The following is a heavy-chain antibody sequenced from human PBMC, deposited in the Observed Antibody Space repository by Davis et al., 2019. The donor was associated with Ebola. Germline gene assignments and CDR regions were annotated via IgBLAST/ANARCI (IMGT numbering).Heavy chain of an antibody. D-gene: IGHD3-3*01. J-gene: IGHJ4*02. V-gene: IGHV1-69*13. CDR1: GGTFSSYA. CDR3: ARGIWSGYFRFDY. Sequence: SVKVSCKASGGTFSSYAISWVRQAPGQGLEWMGGIIPIFGTANYAQKFQGRVTITADESTSTAYMELSSLRSEDTAVYYCARGIWSGYFRFDYWGQGTLVTVSS. CDR2: IIPIFGTA.